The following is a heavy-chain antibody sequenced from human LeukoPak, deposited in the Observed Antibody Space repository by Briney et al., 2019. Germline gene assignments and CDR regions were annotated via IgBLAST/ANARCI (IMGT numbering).Heavy chain of an antibody. CDR1: GFTFSSYA. CDR2: ISGSGGST. CDR3: AKVPTTVTIKANDY. D-gene: IGHD4-17*01. J-gene: IGHJ4*02. Sequence: GGSLRLSCAASGFTFSSYAMSWVRQAPGKGLEWVSAISGSGGSTYYADSVKGRFTISRDNSKNTLYLQMNSLRAEDTAVYYCAKVPTTVTIKANDYWGREPWSPSPQ. V-gene: IGHV3-23*01.